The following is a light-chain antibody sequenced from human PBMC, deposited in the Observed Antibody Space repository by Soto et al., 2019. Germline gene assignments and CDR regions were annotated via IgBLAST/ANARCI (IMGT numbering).Light chain of an antibody. V-gene: IGLV3-1*01. CDR2: QDN. Sequence: SYELTQPPSVSVSPGQTASITCSGDKLGNKYACWYQQKPGQSPVLVIYQDNKRPSEIPERFSGSNSGNTATLTISGTQAMDEADYYCQAWDSSTLVFGGGTKLTVL. CDR3: QAWDSSTLV. J-gene: IGLJ2*01. CDR1: KLGNKY.